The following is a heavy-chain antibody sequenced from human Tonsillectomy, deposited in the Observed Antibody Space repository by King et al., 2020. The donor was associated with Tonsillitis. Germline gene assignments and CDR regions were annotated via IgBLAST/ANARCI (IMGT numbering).Heavy chain of an antibody. V-gene: IGHV3-53*04. CDR1: GFTVSRNY. CDR3: ARAENGAGAPFDY. J-gene: IGHJ4*02. D-gene: IGHD4-17*01. Sequence: VQLVESGGGLVQPGGSLRLSCAASGFTVSRNYLSWVRQAPGKGLEWVSLIYSDGSTYYADSVKGRFTISRHNSKNTLYLQMNSLRAEDTAVYYCARAENGAGAPFDYWGQGTLVTVSS. CDR2: IYSDGST.